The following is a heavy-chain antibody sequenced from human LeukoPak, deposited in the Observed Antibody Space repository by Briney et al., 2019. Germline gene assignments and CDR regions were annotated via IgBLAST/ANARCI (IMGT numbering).Heavy chain of an antibody. CDR2: ISSSSSYI. V-gene: IGHV3-21*04. D-gene: IGHD3-3*01. J-gene: IGHJ4*02. CDR1: GFTFSSYS. CDR3: ARDFGVVTSVDYFDY. Sequence: GGSLRLSCAASGFTFSSYSMNWVRQAPGKGLEWVSSISSSSSYIYYADSVKGRFTISRDNAKNSLYLQMNSLRAEDTAVYYCARDFGVVTSVDYFDYWGQGTLVTVSS.